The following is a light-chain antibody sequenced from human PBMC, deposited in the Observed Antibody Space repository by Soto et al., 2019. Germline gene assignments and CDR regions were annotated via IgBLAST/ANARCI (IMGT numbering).Light chain of an antibody. J-gene: IGKJ5*01. CDR2: GAS. CDR1: QSVGRNY. V-gene: IGKV3-20*01. CDR3: QQYGSSPIT. Sequence: ENVLTQSPGTRAVSAGGRATLSCRASQSVGRNYLAWFQQKSGQAPRLVIYGASSRAAGIPDRLSGSGSGTDFTLTIMRLEPEDFAVYYCQQYGSSPITFGQGTRLEIK.